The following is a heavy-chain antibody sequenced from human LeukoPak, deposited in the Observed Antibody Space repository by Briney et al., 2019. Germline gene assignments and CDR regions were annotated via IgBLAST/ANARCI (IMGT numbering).Heavy chain of an antibody. V-gene: IGHV1-3*01. Sequence: GSVRVSCKASGYTFTSYAMHWVRQAPGQRLEWMGWINAGNGNTKYSQKFQGRVTITRDTSASTAYMELSTLRSEDTAVYYCARVGGYSGLFDYWGQGTLVTVSS. D-gene: IGHD5-12*01. CDR2: INAGNGNT. J-gene: IGHJ4*02. CDR1: GYTFTSYA. CDR3: ARVGGYSGLFDY.